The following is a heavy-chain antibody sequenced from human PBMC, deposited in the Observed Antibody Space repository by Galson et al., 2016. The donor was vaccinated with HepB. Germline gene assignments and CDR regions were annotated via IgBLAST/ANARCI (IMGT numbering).Heavy chain of an antibody. CDR1: GFTLTSYA. Sequence: SLRLSCAASGFTLTSYAMSWVRQAPGKGLEWVSGINGSGGSTNYADSVKGRFALSRDNSKNTLYLQMNNLRPDDTALYYCAKDGAYSSTWNTRVIHAFRIWGQGTVVTVSS. J-gene: IGHJ3*02. D-gene: IGHD6-13*01. CDR3: AKDGAYSSTWNTRVIHAFRI. CDR2: INGSGGST. V-gene: IGHV3-23*01.